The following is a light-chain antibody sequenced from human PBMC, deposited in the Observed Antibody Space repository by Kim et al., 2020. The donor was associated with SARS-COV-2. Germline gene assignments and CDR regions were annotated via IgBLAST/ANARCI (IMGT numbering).Light chain of an antibody. V-gene: IGLV2-14*03. CDR2: DVT. Sequence: QSALTQPASVSGSPGQSITISCTGTSSDIGAYDYVSWYQQHPGKPPQLIISDVTNRPSGVSDRFSGSKSGNTASLTISGLQADDQADYYCSSYARGVIRLFGGGTQLTVL. CDR1: SSDIGAYDY. J-gene: IGLJ3*02. CDR3: SSYARGVIRL.